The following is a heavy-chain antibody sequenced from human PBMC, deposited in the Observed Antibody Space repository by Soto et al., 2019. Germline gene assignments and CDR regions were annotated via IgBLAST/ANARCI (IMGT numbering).Heavy chain of an antibody. Sequence: QVQLQQWGAGLLKPAETLSLTCAVYGGTFSGYYGSWIRQPPGKGLEWIGEINHVGGTNYNTSPKGRLTISVYTSKSQFSLKVNSVSSADTAVYYCAIGQKGYSISWYVDWGQGRPVTLSS. CDR2: INHVGGT. J-gene: IGHJ4*02. D-gene: IGHD6-13*01. CDR3: AIGQKGYSISWYVD. V-gene: IGHV4-34*01. CDR1: GGTFSGYY.